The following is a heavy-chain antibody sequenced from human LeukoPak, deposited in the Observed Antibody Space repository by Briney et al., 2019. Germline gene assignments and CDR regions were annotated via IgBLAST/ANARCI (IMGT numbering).Heavy chain of an antibody. CDR1: GFTFSSYA. D-gene: IGHD3-22*01. Sequence: GGSLRLSCAASGFTFSSYAMSWVRQAPVKGLERVSDISGSGGSTYYADSVKGRFTISRDNSKNTLYLQMNSLRAEDTAVYYCAKDRFYYDSSGYYYGWYDYWGQGTLVTVSS. J-gene: IGHJ4*02. V-gene: IGHV3-23*01. CDR2: ISGSGGST. CDR3: AKDRFYYDSSGYYYGWYDY.